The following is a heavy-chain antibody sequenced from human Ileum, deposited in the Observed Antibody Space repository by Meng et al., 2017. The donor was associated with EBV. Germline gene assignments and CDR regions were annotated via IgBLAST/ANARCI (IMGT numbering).Heavy chain of an antibody. CDR1: GGSFNGYY. D-gene: IGHD2-8*01. V-gene: IGHV4-34*01. CDR2: INHSGST. J-gene: IGHJ1*01. CDR3: ARGVYGPTTRGREYFIH. Sequence: QLQQWGAGLLKPSATLSLTCGVYGGSFNGYYWTWIRQPPGKGLEWIGEINHSGSTNYNPSLKSRVIISVDTSKNQFSLNLSSVTAADTAVYYCARGVYGPTTRGREYFIHWGRGTLVTVSS.